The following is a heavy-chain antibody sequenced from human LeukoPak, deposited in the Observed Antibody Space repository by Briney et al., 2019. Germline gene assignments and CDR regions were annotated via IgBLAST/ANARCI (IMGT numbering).Heavy chain of an antibody. Sequence: ASVKVSCKASGYTFTAYYVHWVRQAPGQGLEWIGWINPNTGDTNYAPKFQGRVTMIKDTSTNSAYMELNKLTSDDTAVYYCGRANKSFDPWGQGTLVTVSS. V-gene: IGHV1-2*02. CDR2: INPNTGDT. CDR3: GRANKSFDP. CDR1: GYTFTAYY. J-gene: IGHJ5*02.